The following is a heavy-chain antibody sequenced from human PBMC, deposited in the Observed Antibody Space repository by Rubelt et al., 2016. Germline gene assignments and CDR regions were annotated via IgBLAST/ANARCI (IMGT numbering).Heavy chain of an antibody. V-gene: IGHV4-39*01. CDR3: ARHGGNRQSGDYSHWDY. Sequence: ESGPGLVKPSQTLSLTCTVYGGSISSGGYYWSWIRQHPGQGMEWSGNIFYSGSNHYNPSLKSRVTISVHTSKDQFSLKLNYVTAADTAVYYCARHGGNRQSGDYSHWDYWGQGTLVTVSS. CDR1: GGSISSGGYY. CDR2: IFYSGSN. D-gene: IGHD3-22*01. J-gene: IGHJ4*02.